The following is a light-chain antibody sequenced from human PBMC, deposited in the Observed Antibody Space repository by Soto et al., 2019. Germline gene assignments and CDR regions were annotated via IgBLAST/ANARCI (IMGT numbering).Light chain of an antibody. CDR3: NSYTSSSTRV. V-gene: IGLV2-14*01. J-gene: IGLJ7*01. CDR1: SSDVGGYNY. Sequence: QLVLTQPASVSGSPGQSITISCTGTSSDVGGYNYVSWYQQHPGKGPKLLIYEVNNRPSGVSNRFSGSKSGNTASLTISGLQAEDEADYYCNSYTSSSTRVFGGGTQLTVL. CDR2: EVN.